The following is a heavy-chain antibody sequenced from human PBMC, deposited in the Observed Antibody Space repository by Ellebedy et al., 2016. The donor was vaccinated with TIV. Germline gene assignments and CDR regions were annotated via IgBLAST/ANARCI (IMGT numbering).Heavy chain of an antibody. CDR1: GFTFSSYA. J-gene: IGHJ6*02. CDR2: ISYDGSNK. CDR3: ARYDILTGYPNYGMDV. V-gene: IGHV3-30*04. Sequence: GGSLRLSCAASGFTFSSYAMHWVRQAPGKGLEWVAVISYDGSNKYYADSVKGRFTISRDNSKNTLYLQMNSLRAEDTAVYYCARYDILTGYPNYGMDVWGQGTTVTVSS. D-gene: IGHD3-9*01.